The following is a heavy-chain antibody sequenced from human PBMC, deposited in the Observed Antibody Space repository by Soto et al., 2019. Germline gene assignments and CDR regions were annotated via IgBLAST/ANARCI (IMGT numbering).Heavy chain of an antibody. D-gene: IGHD2-8*01. J-gene: IGHJ5*02. CDR3: ARGYCTTTICDPWFDP. CDR2: IYPGDSDT. Sequence: ESLKVSCTPVGYSFTSYWIAWVRQTPGKGLEWMGIIYPGDSDTRYSPSFEGQVTISADKSITTAYLQWRSMKASDTAMYYCARGYCTTTICDPWFDPWGQGTLVTVSS. CDR1: GYSFTSYW. V-gene: IGHV5-51*01.